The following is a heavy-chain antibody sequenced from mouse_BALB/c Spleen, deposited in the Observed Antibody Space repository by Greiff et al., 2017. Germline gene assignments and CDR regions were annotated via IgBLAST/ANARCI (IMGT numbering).Heavy chain of an antibody. Sequence: QVQLKQPGAELVKPGASVKLSCKASGYTFTSYWMHWVKQRPGQGLEWIGEINPSNGRTNYNEKFKSKATLTVDKSSSTAYMQLSSLTSEDSAVYYCARGQDYDDYFDYWGQGTTLTVSS. V-gene: IGHV1S81*02. CDR3: ARGQDYDDYFDY. CDR1: GYTFTSYW. J-gene: IGHJ2*01. CDR2: INPSNGRT. D-gene: IGHD2-4*01.